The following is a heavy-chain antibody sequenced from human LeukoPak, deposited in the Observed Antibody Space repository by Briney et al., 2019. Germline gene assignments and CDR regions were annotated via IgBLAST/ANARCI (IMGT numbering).Heavy chain of an antibody. J-gene: IGHJ4*02. CDR1: GFTFSSYA. CDR3: ANHYSGGWSHFDY. CDR2: ISGSGGST. Sequence: GGSLRLSCAASGFTFSSYAMNWVRQAPGKGLEWVSAISGSGGSTYYAKSVKGRFTISRDNSRNTLYLQMNSLRAEDTAEYYCANHYSGGWSHFDYWGQGTLVTVSS. V-gene: IGHV3-23*01. D-gene: IGHD6-19*01.